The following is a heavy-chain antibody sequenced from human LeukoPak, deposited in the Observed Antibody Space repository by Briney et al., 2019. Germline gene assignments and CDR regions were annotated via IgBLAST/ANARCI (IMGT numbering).Heavy chain of an antibody. CDR2: IYYSGST. Sequence: SETLSLTCTVSGGSISSSSYYWGWIRQPPGKGLEWIGYIYYSGSTNYNPSLKSRVTISVDTSKNQFSLKLSSVTPADTAVYYCVGAEVRIQLWSLGYNMDVWGQGTTVTVSS. V-gene: IGHV4-61*05. CDR1: GGSISSSSYY. CDR3: VGAEVRIQLWSLGYNMDV. J-gene: IGHJ6*02. D-gene: IGHD5-18*01.